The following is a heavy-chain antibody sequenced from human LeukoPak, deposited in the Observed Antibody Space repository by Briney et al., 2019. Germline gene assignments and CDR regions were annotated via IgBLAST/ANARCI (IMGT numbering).Heavy chain of an antibody. Sequence: GGSLRLSCAASGFTVITNDMTWVRQAPGKGLAWVSVLYSDGNTKYADSVRGRFTISRDNSKNTLYLEMNNLSPDDTAVYYCARGVDPMAAYTLAYWGQGTLVTVSS. D-gene: IGHD3-16*01. V-gene: IGHV3-53*01. CDR3: ARGVDPMAAYTLAY. CDR1: GFTVITND. J-gene: IGHJ4*02. CDR2: LYSDGNT.